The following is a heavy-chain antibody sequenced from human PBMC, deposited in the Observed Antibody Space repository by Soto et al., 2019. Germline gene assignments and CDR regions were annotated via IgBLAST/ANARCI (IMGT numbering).Heavy chain of an antibody. V-gene: IGHV3-23*01. Sequence: EVQLLESGGGFVQPGGSLRLSCAASGFRFSDFAMTWVRQAPGRGLEWVSAITGTASSTYYADSVKGRFTISRDNSKNTRYLRINSRRDEDTDIYFCAKGAEGYVVATLDSWGQGTLVTVSS. CDR3: AKGAEGYVVATLDS. CDR1: GFRFSDFA. J-gene: IGHJ4*02. CDR2: ITGTASST. D-gene: IGHD5-12*01.